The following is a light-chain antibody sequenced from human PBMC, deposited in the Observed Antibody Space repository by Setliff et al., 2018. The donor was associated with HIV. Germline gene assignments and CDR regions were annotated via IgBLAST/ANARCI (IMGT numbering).Light chain of an antibody. CDR3: CSYAGSYTPVI. J-gene: IGLJ2*01. V-gene: IGLV2-11*01. CDR1: SSDVGSYNY. CDR2: DVT. Sequence: QAVVTQPRSVSGSPGQSVTISCTGTSSDVGSYNYVSWYQQHPGKAPKLMIYDVTKRPSGVPDRFSGSKSGNTASLTISGLQAEDEADYYCCSYAGSYTPVIFGGGTKVTV.